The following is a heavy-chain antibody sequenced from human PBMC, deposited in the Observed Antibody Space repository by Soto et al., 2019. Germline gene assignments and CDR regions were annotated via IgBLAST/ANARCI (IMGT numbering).Heavy chain of an antibody. CDR3: ASDSQYSTDWQRFDS. V-gene: IGHV1-18*01. J-gene: IGHJ4*02. Sequence: QVQLVQSGVEVKKPGASVKVSCKASGYTFTNYAISWVRQAPGRGRERMGWVNTYNGNPNYAQIFQGRVTMTTDTSTGTAYMELRSLKSDDSAVYYCASDSQYSTDWQRFDSWGQGTLVTVSS. D-gene: IGHD6-6*01. CDR1: GYTFTNYA. CDR2: VNTYNGNP.